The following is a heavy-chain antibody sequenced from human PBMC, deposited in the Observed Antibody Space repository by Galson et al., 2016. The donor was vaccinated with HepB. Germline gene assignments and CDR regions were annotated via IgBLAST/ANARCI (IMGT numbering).Heavy chain of an antibody. J-gene: IGHJ4*02. CDR2: ISPGGSP. V-gene: IGHV3-23*01. D-gene: IGHD2-15*01. CDR1: GFTFSSYG. CDR3: AKRGGLKYYFDC. Sequence: SLRLSCAASGFTFSSYGMSWVRQAPGQGLEWVSSISPGGSPYTDSVKGRFTISRDNSRNTLYLEMNSLRAEDTAVYYCAKRGGLKYYFDCWGQGTLVTVSS.